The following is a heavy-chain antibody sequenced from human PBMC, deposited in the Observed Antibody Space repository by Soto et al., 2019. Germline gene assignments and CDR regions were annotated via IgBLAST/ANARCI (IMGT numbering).Heavy chain of an antibody. Sequence: EASVKVSCKASGYKFTGYGISWVRQAPGQGLEWMGWISAYTGNTNYARKFRDRFTMTIDTSANTAYMDLRSLRSDDTAMYYCARDRVQGVVTAHYSGMDVWGLGTMVTVSS. CDR2: ISAYTGNT. CDR3: ARDRVQGVVTAHYSGMDV. D-gene: IGHD3-22*01. CDR1: GYKFTGYG. J-gene: IGHJ6*02. V-gene: IGHV1-18*01.